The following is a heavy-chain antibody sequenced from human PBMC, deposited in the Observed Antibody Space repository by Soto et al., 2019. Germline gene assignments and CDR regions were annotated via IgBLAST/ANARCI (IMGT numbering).Heavy chain of an antibody. J-gene: IGHJ4*02. CDR3: ARGVTLVRGVIHTPYFDY. CDR2: IYYSGST. D-gene: IGHD3-10*01. Sequence: TLALTCTVSGGSISSGGYYWSWIRQHPGKGLEWIGYIYYSGSTYYNPSLKSRVTISVDTSKNQFSLKLSSVTAADTAVYYCARGVTLVRGVIHTPYFDYWGQGALVTVSS. V-gene: IGHV4-31*03. CDR1: GGSISSGGYY.